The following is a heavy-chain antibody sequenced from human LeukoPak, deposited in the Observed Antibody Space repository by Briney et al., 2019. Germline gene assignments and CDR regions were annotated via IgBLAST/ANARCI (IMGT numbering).Heavy chain of an antibody. CDR1: GYTFSSYY. V-gene: IGHV1-46*01. Sequence: GASVKVSCKASGYTFSSYYMHWVRQAPGQGLEWMGIINPSGGSTSYPQKFQGRVTMTRDMSTSTVYMELSSLRSEDTAVYYCARGGCGGDCYWGYYYYYYMDVWGKGTTVTVSS. CDR3: ARGGCGGDCYWGYYYYYYMDV. D-gene: IGHD2-21*02. J-gene: IGHJ6*03. CDR2: INPSGGST.